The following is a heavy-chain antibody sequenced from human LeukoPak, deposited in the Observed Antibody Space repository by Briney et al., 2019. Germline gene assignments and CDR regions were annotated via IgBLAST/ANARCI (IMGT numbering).Heavy chain of an antibody. CDR3: ARAIVGATTGDY. D-gene: IGHD1-26*01. V-gene: IGHV1-2*02. J-gene: IGHJ4*02. CDR2: INPNSGGT. CDR1: GYTFTGYY. Sequence: ASVKASCKASGYTFTGYYMHWVRQAPGQGLEWMGWINPNSGGTNYAQKFQGRVTMTRDTSISTAYMELSRLRSDDTAVYYCARAIVGATTGDYWGQGTLVTVSS.